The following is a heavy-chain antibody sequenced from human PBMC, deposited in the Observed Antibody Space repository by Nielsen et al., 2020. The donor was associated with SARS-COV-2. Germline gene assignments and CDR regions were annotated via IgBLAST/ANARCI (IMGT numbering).Heavy chain of an antibody. Sequence: SETLSLTCAVYGGSFSGYYWSWIRQPPGKGLEWIGEINHSGSTNYNPSLKSRVTISVDTSKNQFSLKLSSVTAADTAVYYCARDGADYYDSSGYWFDPWGQGTLVTVSS. CDR1: GGSFSGYY. CDR2: INHSGST. J-gene: IGHJ5*02. V-gene: IGHV4-34*09. D-gene: IGHD3-22*01. CDR3: ARDGADYYDSSGYWFDP.